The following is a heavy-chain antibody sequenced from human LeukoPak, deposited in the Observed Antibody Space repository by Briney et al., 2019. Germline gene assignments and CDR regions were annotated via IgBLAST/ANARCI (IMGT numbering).Heavy chain of an antibody. V-gene: IGHV1-46*01. CDR3: ALGQLWPAGLDP. D-gene: IGHD1-1*01. Sequence: ASVKVSCKASGYTFTSYYMHWVRQAPGQGLEWMGIINPSGGSTSYAQKFQGRVTMTRDTSTSTVYMELRSLRSDDTAVYYCALGQLWPAGLDPWGQGTLVTVSS. CDR1: GYTFTSYY. J-gene: IGHJ5*02. CDR2: INPSGGST.